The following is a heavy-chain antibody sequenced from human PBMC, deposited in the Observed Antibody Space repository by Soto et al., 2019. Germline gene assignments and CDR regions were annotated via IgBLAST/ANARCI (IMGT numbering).Heavy chain of an antibody. CDR3: AGGGGVGVAGSAAFDM. CDR1: GYPVTAYY. CDR2: INPATGAA. D-gene: IGHD3-3*01. J-gene: IGHJ3*02. Sequence: QLHLVQSGAVVKKPGASVTVSCSASGYPVTAYYMHWVRQAPGRGLEWMGGINPATGAAKYTQTFQGRDTMTRDKSTSTVFMELSGLTSEDTAVFYFAGGGGVGVAGSAAFDMWGQGTLVTVSS. V-gene: IGHV1-2*02.